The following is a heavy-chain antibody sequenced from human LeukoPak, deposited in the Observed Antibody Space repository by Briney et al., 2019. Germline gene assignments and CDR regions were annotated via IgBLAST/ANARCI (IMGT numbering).Heavy chain of an antibody. J-gene: IGHJ5*02. Sequence: ASVKVSCKASGYTFTGYYMHWVRQAPGQGLEWMGWINPNSGGTNYAQKFQGRVTMTRDTSISTAYMELSRLRSDDTAVYYCARVSSGYNWFDPWGQGTLVTASS. CDR1: GYTFTGYY. D-gene: IGHD6-6*01. CDR2: INPNSGGT. V-gene: IGHV1-2*02. CDR3: ARVSSGYNWFDP.